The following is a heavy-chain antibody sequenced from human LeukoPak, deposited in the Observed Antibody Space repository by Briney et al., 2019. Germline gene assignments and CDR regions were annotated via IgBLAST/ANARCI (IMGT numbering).Heavy chain of an antibody. CDR2: ISGSGGST. CDR1: GFTFSSYA. V-gene: IGHV3-23*01. Sequence: PGRSLRLSCAASGFTFSSYAMSWVRQAPGKGLEWVSAISGSGGSTYYADSVKGRFTISRDNSKNTLYLQMNSLRAEDTAVYYCAAGGHYDFWSGYYHSASGYYYYGMDVWGQGTTVTVSS. J-gene: IGHJ6*02. D-gene: IGHD3-3*01. CDR3: AAGGHYDFWSGYYHSASGYYYYGMDV.